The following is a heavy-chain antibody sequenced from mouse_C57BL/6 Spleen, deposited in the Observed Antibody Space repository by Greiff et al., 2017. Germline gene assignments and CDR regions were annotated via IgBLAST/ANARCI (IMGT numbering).Heavy chain of an antibody. J-gene: IGHJ2*01. CDR2: IYPGNSDT. CDR3: TREDYYGSSYLYYFDY. Sequence: VQLQQSGTVLARPGASVKMSCKTSGYTFTSYWMHWVKQRPGQGLEWIGAIYPGNSDTSYNQKFKGKAKLTAVTSASTAYMELSSLTNEDSAVYYCTREDYYGSSYLYYFDYWGQGTTLTVSS. D-gene: IGHD1-1*01. CDR1: GYTFTSYW. V-gene: IGHV1-5*01.